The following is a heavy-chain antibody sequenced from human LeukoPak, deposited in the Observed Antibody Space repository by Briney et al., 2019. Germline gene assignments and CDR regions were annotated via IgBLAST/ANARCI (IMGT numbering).Heavy chain of an antibody. J-gene: IGHJ4*02. CDR2: IWYDGSNK. CDR1: GFTFSSYG. CDR3: AKPGDDYGDSGYFGY. V-gene: IGHV3-33*06. Sequence: GGSLRLSCAASGFTFSSYGMHWVRQAPGKGLEWVAVIWYDGSNKYYADSVKGRFTISRDNSKNTLYLQMNSLRAEDTAVYYCAKPGDDYGDSGYFGYWGQGTLVTASS. D-gene: IGHD4-17*01.